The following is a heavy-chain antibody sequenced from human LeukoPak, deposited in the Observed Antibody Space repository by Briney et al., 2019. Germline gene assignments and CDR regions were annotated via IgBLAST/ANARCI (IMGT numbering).Heavy chain of an antibody. CDR2: IKDEDESEK. CDR1: GFTFSKRW. V-gene: IGHV3-7*01. J-gene: IGHJ4*02. CDR3: ATYGVVVGATDY. D-gene: IGHD2-15*01. Sequence: GGSLRLSCVASGFTFSKRWMSWVRQAPGKGLERVVNIKDEDESEKYYVDSVKGRFTISRDNAKNSLFLQMNGLRVEDTAVYYCATYGVVVGATDYWGQGTLVTVSS.